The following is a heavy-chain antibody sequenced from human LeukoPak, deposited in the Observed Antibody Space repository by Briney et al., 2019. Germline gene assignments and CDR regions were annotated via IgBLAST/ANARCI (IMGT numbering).Heavy chain of an antibody. J-gene: IGHJ4*02. D-gene: IGHD3-10*01. CDR3: VRLLYYGSGSFGH. CDR1: GYTFTTSD. Sequence: ASVKVSCKASGYTFTTSDINWVRQATGQGLEWMGWVNPNSGNTGYAQKFQGRVTMTRNTSMSTAYMELSSLRSEDTAVYYCVRLLYYGSGSFGHWGQGTLVTVSS. V-gene: IGHV1-8*01. CDR2: VNPNSGNT.